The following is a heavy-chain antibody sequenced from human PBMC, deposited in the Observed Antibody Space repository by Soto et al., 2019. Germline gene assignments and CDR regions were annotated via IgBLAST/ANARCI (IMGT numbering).Heavy chain of an antibody. CDR2: ISSSSSTI. J-gene: IGHJ6*03. Sequence: GGSLRLSCAASGFTFSSYSMNWVRQAPGKGLEWVSYISSSSSTIYYADSVKGRFTISRDNAKNSLYLQMNSLRAEDTAVYYCARVRRCSSTSCYARGPRRYYYYMDVWGKGTTVTVSS. D-gene: IGHD2-2*01. V-gene: IGHV3-48*01. CDR1: GFTFSSYS. CDR3: ARVRRCSSTSCYARGPRRYYYYMDV.